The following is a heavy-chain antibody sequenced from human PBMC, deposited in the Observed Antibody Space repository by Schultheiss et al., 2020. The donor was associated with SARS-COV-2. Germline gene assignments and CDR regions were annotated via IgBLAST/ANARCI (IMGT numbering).Heavy chain of an antibody. CDR3: AKSGPIQLWLPVVY. J-gene: IGHJ4*02. D-gene: IGHD5-18*01. CDR1: GGSISSSSYY. CDR2: IYYSGST. V-gene: IGHV4-39*07. Sequence: SQTLSLTCTVSGGSISSSSYYWGWIRQPAGKGLEWIGSIYYSGSTNYNPSLKSRVTISVDTSKNQFSLKLSSVTAADTAVYYCAKSGPIQLWLPVVYWGQGTLVTVSS.